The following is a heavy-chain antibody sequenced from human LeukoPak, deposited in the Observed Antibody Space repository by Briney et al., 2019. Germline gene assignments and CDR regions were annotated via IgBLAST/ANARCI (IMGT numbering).Heavy chain of an antibody. CDR2: IYTSGST. D-gene: IGHD4-11*01. J-gene: IGHJ4*02. CDR1: GGSISSYY. CDR3: ARGTTVNSRFDY. Sequence: SETLSLTCTVSGGSISSYYWSWIRQPAGKGLEWIGRIYTSGSTNYNPSLKSRVTMSVDMSKNQFSLKLSSVTAAGTAVYYCARGTTVNSRFDYWGQGTLVTVSS. V-gene: IGHV4-4*07.